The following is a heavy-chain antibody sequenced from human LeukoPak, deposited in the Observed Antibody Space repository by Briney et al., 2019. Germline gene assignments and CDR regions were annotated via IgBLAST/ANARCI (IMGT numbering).Heavy chain of an antibody. V-gene: IGHV3-11*05. CDR3: ARGGRIAAAAY. J-gene: IGHJ4*02. CDR2: ISTSSSST. CDR1: GFTFSDYY. D-gene: IGHD6-13*01. Sequence: GGSLRLSCAASGFTFSDYYMSWIRQVPGKGLEWVAYISTSSSSTDSADSVRGRFTISRDNAKNTLFLQMDSLRAEDTAVYYCARGGRIAAAAYWGQGTLVTVSS.